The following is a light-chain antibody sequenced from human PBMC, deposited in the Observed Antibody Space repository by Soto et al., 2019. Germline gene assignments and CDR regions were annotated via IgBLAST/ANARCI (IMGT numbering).Light chain of an antibody. CDR3: QQRSKWPPIT. CDR2: DAS. Sequence: EIVLTQSPATLSLSPGERATLSCRASQSISSYLAWYQQKPGQAPRLLIYDASNRATGIPARFIGSGSGTDFTLTISSLEPEDFAVYYCQQRSKWPPITFGQGTRLDIK. J-gene: IGKJ5*01. CDR1: QSISSY. V-gene: IGKV3-11*01.